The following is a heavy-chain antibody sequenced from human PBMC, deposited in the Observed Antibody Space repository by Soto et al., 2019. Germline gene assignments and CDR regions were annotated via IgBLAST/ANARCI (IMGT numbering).Heavy chain of an antibody. CDR3: AKGGQWVVVTAIPYYFDY. CDR2: ISGSGGST. CDR1: GFTFSSYA. V-gene: IGHV3-23*01. D-gene: IGHD2-21*02. J-gene: IGHJ4*02. Sequence: AGSLRLSCAASGFTFSSYAMSWVRQAPGKGLEWVSAISGSGGSTYYADSVKGRFTISRDNSKNTLYLQMNSLRAEDTAVYYCAKGGQWVVVTAIPYYFDYWGQGTLVTVSS.